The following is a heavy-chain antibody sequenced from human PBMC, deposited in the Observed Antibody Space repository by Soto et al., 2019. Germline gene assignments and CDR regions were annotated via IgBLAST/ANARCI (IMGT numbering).Heavy chain of an antibody. V-gene: IGHV4-59*01. CDR2: IYYSGST. CDR3: ARTSTLYSSTFPD. J-gene: IGHJ6*04. CDR1: GGSISSYY. Sequence: SETLSLTCTVSGGSISSYYWSWIRQPPGKGLEWIGYIYYSGSTNYNPSLKSRVTISVDTSKNQFSLKLSSVTAADTAVYYCARTSTLYSSTFPDWGKGTTVTVSS. D-gene: IGHD6-6*01.